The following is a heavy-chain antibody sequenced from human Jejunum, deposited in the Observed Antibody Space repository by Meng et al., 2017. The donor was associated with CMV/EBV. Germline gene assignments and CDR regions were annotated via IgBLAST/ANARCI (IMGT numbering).Heavy chain of an antibody. CDR3: ARDMCTTTSCYGRLNYYYYAMDV. CDR2: VRSGSGSI. D-gene: IGHD2-2*01. J-gene: IGHJ6*02. Sequence: WVRQAPGKVLECVSSVRSGSGSIYYAAAVKGRFTISRDNAKNSLYLQMNSLRAEDTAMYFCARDMCTTTSCYGRLNYYYYAMDVWGQGTTVTVSS. V-gene: IGHV3-21*06.